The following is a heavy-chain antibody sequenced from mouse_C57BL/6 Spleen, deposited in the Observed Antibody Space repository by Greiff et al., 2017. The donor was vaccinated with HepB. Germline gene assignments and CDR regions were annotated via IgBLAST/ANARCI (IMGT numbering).Heavy chain of an antibody. J-gene: IGHJ2*01. CDR2: IWSGGST. Sequence: VKLQQSGPGLVQPSQSLSITCTVSGFSLTSYVVHWVRQSPGKGLEWLGVIWSGGSTDYNAAFISRLSISKDNSKSQVFFKMNSLQADDTAIYYCARNSDDYDEYYFDYWGQGTTLTVSS. D-gene: IGHD2-4*01. CDR3: ARNSDDYDEYYFDY. CDR1: GFSLTSYV. V-gene: IGHV2-2*01.